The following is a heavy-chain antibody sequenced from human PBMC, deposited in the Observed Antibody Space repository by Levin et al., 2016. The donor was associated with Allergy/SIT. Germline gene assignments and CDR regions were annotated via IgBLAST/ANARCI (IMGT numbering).Heavy chain of an antibody. CDR2: IKQDGSEK. D-gene: IGHD2-2*01. J-gene: IGHJ6*02. Sequence: WIRQPPGKGLEWVAHIKQDGSEKYYVDSVKGRFTISRDNAKHSLYLQMNSLGAEDTAVYYCARGCSTTICAPTDYYGLDVWGQGTTVTVSS. CDR3: ARGCSTTICAPTDYYGLDV. V-gene: IGHV3-7*01.